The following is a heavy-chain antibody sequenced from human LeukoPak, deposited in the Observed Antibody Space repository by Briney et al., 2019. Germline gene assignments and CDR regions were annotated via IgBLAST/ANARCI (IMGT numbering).Heavy chain of an antibody. CDR1: GYIFTGYY. CDR2: INPNSGGT. D-gene: IGHD3-22*01. CDR3: ARLLDFYYDSSGYRNDAFDI. Sequence: GASVKVSCKASGYIFTGYYMHWVRQAPGQGLEWMGWINPNSGGTNYAQKFQGRVTMTRDTSISTAYMELSRLRSDDTAVYYCARLLDFYYDSSGYRNDAFDIWGQGTMVTVSS. V-gene: IGHV1-2*02. J-gene: IGHJ3*02.